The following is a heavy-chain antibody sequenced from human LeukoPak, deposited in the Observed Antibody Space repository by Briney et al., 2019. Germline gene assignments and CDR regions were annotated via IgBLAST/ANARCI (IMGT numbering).Heavy chain of an antibody. Sequence: GGSLRLFCAASGFSFDNYAMSWVRQAPGKGLEWISAITYSGDDSYHADSVKGRFTISRDNSKNTLNLQMNSLRVEDSAVYYCAKGSRGSRPYYFDFWGQGTLVTVSS. CDR3: AKGSRGSRPYYFDF. V-gene: IGHV3-23*01. J-gene: IGHJ4*02. CDR1: GFSFDNYA. D-gene: IGHD3-10*01. CDR2: ITYSGDDS.